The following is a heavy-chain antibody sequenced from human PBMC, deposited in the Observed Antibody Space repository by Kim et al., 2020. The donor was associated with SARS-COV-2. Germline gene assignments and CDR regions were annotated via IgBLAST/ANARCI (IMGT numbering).Heavy chain of an antibody. CDR2: IYYSGST. D-gene: IGHD6-13*01. V-gene: IGHV4-59*01. J-gene: IGHJ6*02. CDR1: GGSISSYY. CDR3: ARGEADSSSIAAAGHICYYCGMDV. Sequence: SETLSLTCTVSGGSISSYYWSWIRQPPGKGLEWIGYIYYSGSTNYNPYLKSRVTISVDTSKNQFSLKLSSVTAADTAAYYCARGEADSSSIAAAGHICYYCGMDVWGQGTTVTVSS.